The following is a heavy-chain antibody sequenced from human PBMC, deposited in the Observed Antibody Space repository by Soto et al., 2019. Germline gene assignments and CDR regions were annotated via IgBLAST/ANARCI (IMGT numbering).Heavy chain of an antibody. CDR2: INAGNGNT. Sequence: ASVKVSCKASGYSFTSYAMHWVRQAPGQRLEWMGWINAGNGNTEYSRKFQGRVTITRDTSASTAYMELSSLRSEDTAVYYCAVGYGDYFNWFDPWGQGTLVTVSS. CDR3: AVGYGDYFNWFDP. J-gene: IGHJ5*02. D-gene: IGHD4-17*01. V-gene: IGHV1-3*01. CDR1: GYSFTSYA.